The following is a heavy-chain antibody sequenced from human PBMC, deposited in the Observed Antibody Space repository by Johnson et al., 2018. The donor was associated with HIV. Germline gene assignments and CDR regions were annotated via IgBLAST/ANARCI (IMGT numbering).Heavy chain of an antibody. V-gene: IGHV3-13*01. CDR2: IGTAGDT. J-gene: IGHJ3*02. CDR3: AKATSSGYYHDAFDI. Sequence: VQLVESGGGLVQPGGSLRLSCAASGFTFSSYDMHWVRQATGKGLEWVSAIGTAGDTYYPGSVKGRFTISRENAKNSLYLQMNSLRAGDTAVYYCAKATSSGYYHDAFDIWGQGTMVTVSS. D-gene: IGHD3-22*01. CDR1: GFTFSSYD.